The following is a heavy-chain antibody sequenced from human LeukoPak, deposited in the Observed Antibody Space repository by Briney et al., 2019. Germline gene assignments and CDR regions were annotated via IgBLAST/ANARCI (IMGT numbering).Heavy chain of an antibody. J-gene: IGHJ4*02. CDR1: GYSFTSYW. V-gene: IGHV5-51*01. CDR3: ARAYDILTGYYPLAFDY. Sequence: GESLKISCQASGYSFTSYWIGWVRQMPGNGLEWMGIIYPGDSDTIYSPSFQGQVTISADKSISTAYLQWSSLKASDTAMYYCARAYDILTGYYPLAFDYWGQGTLVTVSS. D-gene: IGHD3-9*01. CDR2: IYPGDSDT.